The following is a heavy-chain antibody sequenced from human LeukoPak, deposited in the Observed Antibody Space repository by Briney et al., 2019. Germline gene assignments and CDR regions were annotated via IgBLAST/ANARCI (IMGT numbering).Heavy chain of an antibody. Sequence: GRSLRLSCAASGFTFSSYWMHWVRQAPGKWLVWVSRINTDGSSTSYADSVKGRFTISRDNAKNTLYLQMNSLRAEDTAVYYCASIPIPTVTGGYWGQGTLVTVSS. CDR3: ASIPIPTVTGGY. CDR1: GFTFSSYW. D-gene: IGHD4-17*01. CDR2: INTDGSST. V-gene: IGHV3-74*01. J-gene: IGHJ4*02.